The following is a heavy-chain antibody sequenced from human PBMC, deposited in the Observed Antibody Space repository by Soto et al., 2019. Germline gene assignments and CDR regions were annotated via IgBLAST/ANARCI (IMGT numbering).Heavy chain of an antibody. J-gene: IGHJ5*02. CDR2: INPAGTFT. D-gene: IGHD2-8*01. CDR3: TSDSFVLRDT. Sequence: PRGVRRLSCAASGFPFSHYWMHWVRQTPEKGLVWVSRINPAGTFTNYADSVEGRFTISRDNADRAWFLQRNSRRAEDTAIYYCTSDSFVLRDTWGQGTLITVSS. V-gene: IGHV3-74*01. CDR1: GFPFSHYW.